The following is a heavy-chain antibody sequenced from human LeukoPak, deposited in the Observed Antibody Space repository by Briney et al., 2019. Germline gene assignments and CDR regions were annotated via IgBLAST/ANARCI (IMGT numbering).Heavy chain of an antibody. D-gene: IGHD3-3*01. CDR1: GYTFISHV. CDR3: ASTPVRSYYYYYMDV. CDR2: TSAYNGNT. J-gene: IGHJ6*03. V-gene: IGHV1-18*01. Sequence: ASVKVSCKASGYTFISHVMHWVRQAPGQGLEWMGWTSAYNGNTNYAQKLQGRVTMTTDTSTSTAYMELRSLRSDDTAVYYCASTPVRSYYYYYMDVWGKGTTVTVSS.